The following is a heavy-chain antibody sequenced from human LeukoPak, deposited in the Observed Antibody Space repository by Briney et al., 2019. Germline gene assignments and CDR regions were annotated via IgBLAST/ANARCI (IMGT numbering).Heavy chain of an antibody. CDR3: AAAGGGGSYADYFDY. J-gene: IGHJ4*02. CDR2: FDPEDGET. Sequence: ASVRVSCKVSGYTLTELSMHWVRQAPGKGLEWMGGFDPEDGETIYAQKFQGRVTMTEDTSTDTAYMELSSLRSEDTAVYYCAAAGGGGSYADYFDYWGQGTLVTVSS. V-gene: IGHV1-24*01. D-gene: IGHD1-26*01. CDR1: GYTLTELS.